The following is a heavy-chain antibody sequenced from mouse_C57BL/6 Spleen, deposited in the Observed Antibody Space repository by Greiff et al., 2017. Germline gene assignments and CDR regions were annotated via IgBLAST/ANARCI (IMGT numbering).Heavy chain of an antibody. J-gene: IGHJ4*01. CDR2: IYPGDGDT. Sequence: VQLQQSGPELVKPGASVKISCKASGYAFSSSWMNWVKQRPGKGLEWIGRIYPGDGDTNYNGKFKGKATLTADKSSSTAYMQLSSLTSEDSAVYFCARDYGRGAMDDWGQGTTVTVSS. D-gene: IGHD1-2*01. CDR3: ARDYGRGAMDD. V-gene: IGHV1-82*01. CDR1: GYAFSSSW.